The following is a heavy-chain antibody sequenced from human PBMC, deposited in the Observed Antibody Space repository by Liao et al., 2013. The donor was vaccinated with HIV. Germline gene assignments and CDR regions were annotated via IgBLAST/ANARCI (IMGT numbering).Heavy chain of an antibody. D-gene: IGHD3-10*01. V-gene: IGHV4-4*07. Sequence: QVQLQESGPGLVKPSETLSLTCTVSGVSISSYYWSWIRQPAGKGLEWIGLIYTSGSTNYNPSLKSRVTMSLDTANNQFSLKLRSVTAADTAVYYCARLRRSGKHNWGQGTLVTVSS. CDR2: IYTSGST. CDR1: GVSISSYY. CDR3: ARLRRSGKHN. J-gene: IGHJ4*02.